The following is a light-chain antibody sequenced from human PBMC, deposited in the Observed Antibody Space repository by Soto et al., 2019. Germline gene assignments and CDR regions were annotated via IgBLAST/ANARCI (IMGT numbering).Light chain of an antibody. Sequence: DVVMTQSPLSLPVTLGQPASMSCRSSQSLLYSDGSTFLNWFHQRPGQSPRRLIYKVSQRDSGVPDRFSGSGSGTDFTLKIRRVEAEDVGVYYCMQGTHRPITFGGGTKVDIK. CDR1: QSLLYSDGSTF. CDR2: KVS. V-gene: IGKV2-30*01. CDR3: MQGTHRPIT. J-gene: IGKJ4*01.